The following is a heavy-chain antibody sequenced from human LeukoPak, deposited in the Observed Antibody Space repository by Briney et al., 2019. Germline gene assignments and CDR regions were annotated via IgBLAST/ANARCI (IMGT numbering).Heavy chain of an antibody. V-gene: IGHV1-2*04. J-gene: IGHJ5*02. CDR2: MNPNSGGT. CDR1: GDTFTGYY. CDR3: ARALLDSADSRLSVWFDP. Sequence: ASVKVSCKASGDTFTGYYMHWVRQAPGQGLEWMGWMNPNSGGTNYAQKFQGWVTMTRDTSISTAYMELSRLRSDDTAVYYCARALLDSADSRLSVWFDPWGQGTLVTVSS. D-gene: IGHD2-2*01.